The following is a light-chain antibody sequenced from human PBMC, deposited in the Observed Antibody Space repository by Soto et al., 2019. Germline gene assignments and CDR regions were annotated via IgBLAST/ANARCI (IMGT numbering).Light chain of an antibody. V-gene: IGKV1-5*01. CDR2: NAS. CDR1: QIISSW. J-gene: IGKJ2*01. Sequence: DIQMTQSPPTLSASVGDRVTITCRASQIISSWLAWYLQEPGKAPRLLMYNASSLESGVPSRFSGSGSGTEFTLTISXLQPDEFATYYCQQYKTIPSFGQGTKVDIK. CDR3: QQYKTIPS.